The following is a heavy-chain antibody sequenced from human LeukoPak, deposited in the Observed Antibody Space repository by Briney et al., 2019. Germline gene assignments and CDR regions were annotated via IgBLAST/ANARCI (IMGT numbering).Heavy chain of an antibody. CDR3: ARDLHRDYDILTKYYYYGMDV. D-gene: IGHD3-9*01. CDR1: GYTFTSYY. Sequence: ASVKVSCKASGYTFTSYYMHWVRQAPGQGLEWMGIINPSGGSTSYAQKFQGRVTMTRDTSTSTVYMELSSLRSEDTAVYCCARDLHRDYDILTKYYYYGMDVWGQGTTVTVSS. V-gene: IGHV1-46*01. CDR2: INPSGGST. J-gene: IGHJ6*01.